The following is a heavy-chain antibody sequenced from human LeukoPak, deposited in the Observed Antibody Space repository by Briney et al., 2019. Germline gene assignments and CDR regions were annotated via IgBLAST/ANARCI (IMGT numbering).Heavy chain of an antibody. CDR3: ARANHYDSSGYYEVWFDP. CDR2: IIPILGTA. J-gene: IGHJ5*02. CDR1: GGTFSSYA. V-gene: IGHV1-69*05. D-gene: IGHD3-22*01. Sequence: ASVKVSCKASGGTFSSYAITWVRQAPGQGLEWMGGIIPILGTANHAQKFQGRVTVTTDESTSTAYMELGSLRSEDTAVYYCARANHYDSSGYYEVWFDPWGQGTLVTVSS.